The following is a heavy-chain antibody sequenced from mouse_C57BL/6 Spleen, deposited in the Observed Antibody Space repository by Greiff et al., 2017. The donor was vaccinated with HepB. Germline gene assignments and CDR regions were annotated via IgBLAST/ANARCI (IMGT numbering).Heavy chain of an antibody. J-gene: IGHJ3*01. Sequence: VMLVESGPGLVAPSQSLSITCTVSGFSFTSYGVSWVRQPPGKGLEWLGVIWGDGSTNYHSALISRLSISKDNSKSQVFLKLNSLQTDDTATYYCANMVTLAWFAYWGQGTLVTVSA. CDR1: GFSFTSYG. V-gene: IGHV2-3*01. CDR2: IWGDGST. CDR3: ANMVTLAWFAY. D-gene: IGHD2-1*01.